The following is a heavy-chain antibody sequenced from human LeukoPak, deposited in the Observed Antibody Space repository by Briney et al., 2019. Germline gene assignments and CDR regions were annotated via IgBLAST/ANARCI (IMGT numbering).Heavy chain of an antibody. V-gene: IGHV3-21*01. Sequence: GGSLRLSCEGSGFTFSSYSMIWVRQAPGKGLEWVSSIRGDSTETRHADSLMGRFTISRDNAKKSLYLQMNSLRAEDTAVYYCARCHFGVVLDYWGQGTLVTVSS. CDR3: ARCHFGVVLDY. J-gene: IGHJ4*02. CDR2: IRGDSTET. CDR1: GFTFSSYS. D-gene: IGHD3-3*01.